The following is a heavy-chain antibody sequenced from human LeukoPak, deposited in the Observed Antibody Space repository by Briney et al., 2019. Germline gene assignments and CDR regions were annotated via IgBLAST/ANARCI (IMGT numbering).Heavy chain of an antibody. V-gene: IGHV1-2*02. J-gene: IGHJ4*02. CDR1: GYTFTGYY. CDR2: SNPNSGGT. D-gene: IGHD3-10*01. Sequence: ASVKVSFKTSGYTFTGYYMHWVRLAPGQGREWMGWSNPNSGGTNYAQKFQGRVNMTRDTSITTAYMEMSGLRSDDTAMYYCAREGREFGPHKMAGFDYWGQGTLVTVSS. CDR3: AREGREFGPHKMAGFDY.